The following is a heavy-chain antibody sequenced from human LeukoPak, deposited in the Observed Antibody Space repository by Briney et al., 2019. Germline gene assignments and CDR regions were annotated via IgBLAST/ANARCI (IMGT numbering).Heavy chain of an antibody. CDR2: IYYSGST. J-gene: IGHJ3*02. Sequence: PSETLSLTCTVSGGSISSYYWSWIRQPPGKGLEWIGYIYYSGSTNYNPSLKSRVTISVDTSKNQFSLKLSSVTAADTAVYYCARPITIFGVVINAFDIWGQGTMVTVSS. V-gene: IGHV4-59*08. CDR1: GGSISSYY. CDR3: ARPITIFGVVINAFDI. D-gene: IGHD3-3*01.